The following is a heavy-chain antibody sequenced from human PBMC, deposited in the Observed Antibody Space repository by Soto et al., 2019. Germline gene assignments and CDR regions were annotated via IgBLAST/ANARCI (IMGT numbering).Heavy chain of an antibody. CDR2: ISGSGDST. J-gene: IGHJ4*02. CDR3: AKERSSGWSFDY. CDR1: GFTFSTYA. D-gene: IGHD6-19*01. V-gene: IGHV3-23*01. Sequence: EVQLLESGGGLVQPGGSLRLSCAASGFTFSTYAMNWVRQAPGKGLEWVSGISGSGDSTYYADSVKGRFTVSRDKSKNTLYLQMNSLRAEDTAVFYWAKERSSGWSFDYWGQGTLVTVSS.